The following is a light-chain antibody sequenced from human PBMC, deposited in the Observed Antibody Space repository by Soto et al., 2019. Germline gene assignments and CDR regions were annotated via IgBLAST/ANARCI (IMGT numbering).Light chain of an antibody. Sequence: QSALTQPRSVSGSPGQSVTISCTGTSSDVGGYNYVSWYQLHPGKAPKLMIYDVSKRPSGVPDRFSGSKSGNTASLTIFGLQAEDEADYYCCSYAGSFFYVFGTGTQLTVL. V-gene: IGLV2-11*01. CDR2: DVS. J-gene: IGLJ1*01. CDR1: SSDVGGYNY. CDR3: CSYAGSFFYV.